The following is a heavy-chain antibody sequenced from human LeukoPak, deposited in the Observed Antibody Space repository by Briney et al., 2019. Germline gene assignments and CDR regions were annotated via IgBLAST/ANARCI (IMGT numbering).Heavy chain of an antibody. V-gene: IGHV3-53*01. J-gene: IGHJ1*01. CDR1: GFTVSSNY. CDR2: IYSGGST. Sequence: GGSLRLSCAASGFTVSSNYMNWVRQAPGKGLEWVSVIYSGGSTYYADSVRGRFTISRDNSKNTLYLQMNSLRAEDTAVYYCARAPREDYYDSSGYYKGEYFQHWGQGTLVTVSS. CDR3: ARAPREDYYDSSGYYKGEYFQH. D-gene: IGHD3-22*01.